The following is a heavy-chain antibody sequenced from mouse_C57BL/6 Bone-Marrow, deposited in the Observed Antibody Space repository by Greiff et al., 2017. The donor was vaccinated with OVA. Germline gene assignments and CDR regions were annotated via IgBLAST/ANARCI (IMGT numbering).Heavy chain of an antibody. V-gene: IGHV5-17*01. J-gene: IGHJ3*01. CDR1: GFTFSDYG. CDR2: ISSGSSTI. Sequence: EVKLMESGGGLVKPGGSLKLSCAASGFTFSDYGMHWVRQAPEKGLEWVAYISSGSSTIYYADTVKGRFTISRDNAKNTLFLQMTSLRSEDTAMYYCAKGFYSFAYWGQGTLVTVSA. D-gene: IGHD2-1*01. CDR3: AKGFYSFAY.